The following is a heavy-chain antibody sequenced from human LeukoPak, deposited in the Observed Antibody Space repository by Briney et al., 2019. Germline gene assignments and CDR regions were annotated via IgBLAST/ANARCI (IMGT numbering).Heavy chain of an antibody. CDR3: ARRLTQYDCFDP. CDR2: TDYRSTWYN. D-gene: IGHD2-2*01. CDR1: GDSVSSNSVT. J-gene: IGHJ5*02. V-gene: IGHV6-1*01. Sequence: SQTLSHTCAISGDSVSSNSVTWNWVRQSPWRGLEWLGRTDYRSTWYNDYAVSVRGPITVNPDTSKNQFSLHLISVTPEDTAVYYCARRLTQYDCFDPWGQGILVTVSS.